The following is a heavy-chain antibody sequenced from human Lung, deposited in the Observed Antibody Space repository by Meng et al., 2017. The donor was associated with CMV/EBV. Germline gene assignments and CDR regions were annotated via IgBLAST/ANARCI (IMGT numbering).Heavy chain of an antibody. Sequence: SETLSLXCAVYGGSFSGYYWSWIRQPPGKGLEWIGEINHSGSTNYNPSLKSRVTISVDTSKNQFSLKLSSVTAADTAVYYCARLRFLEWLPLDAFDIWGQGTMVXVSS. V-gene: IGHV4-34*01. CDR1: GGSFSGYY. CDR2: INHSGST. J-gene: IGHJ3*02. CDR3: ARLRFLEWLPLDAFDI. D-gene: IGHD3-3*01.